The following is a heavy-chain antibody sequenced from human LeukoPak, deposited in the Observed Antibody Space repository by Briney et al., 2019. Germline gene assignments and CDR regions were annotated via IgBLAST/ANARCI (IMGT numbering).Heavy chain of an antibody. Sequence: PGGSLRLSCAASESTFSNHWMTWVRQAPGRRLERVANINQDGSEKYYVDSVKGRFSISRDNAKNSLFLQMNSLRVEDTAMYFCAREGHGDYHIWGQGTMVTVSS. CDR2: INQDGSEK. J-gene: IGHJ3*02. V-gene: IGHV3-7*01. CDR1: ESTFSNHW. CDR3: AREGHGDYHI. D-gene: IGHD4-17*01.